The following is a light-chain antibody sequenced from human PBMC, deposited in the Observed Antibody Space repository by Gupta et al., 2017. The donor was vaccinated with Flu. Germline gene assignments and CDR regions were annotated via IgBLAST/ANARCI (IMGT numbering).Light chain of an antibody. Sequence: DIQMTQSPSSLSASVGDRVTITCQASQDISNYLNLYQQKPGKAPKLLIYDASNLETRVPSRFSGSGSGTDFTFTISSLQPEDIATYYCQQYDNLPLIFTFGPGTKVDIK. CDR3: QQYDNLPLIFT. V-gene: IGKV1-33*01. CDR2: DAS. CDR1: QDISNY. J-gene: IGKJ3*01.